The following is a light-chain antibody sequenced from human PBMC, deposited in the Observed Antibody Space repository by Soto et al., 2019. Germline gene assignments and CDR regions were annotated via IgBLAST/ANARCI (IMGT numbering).Light chain of an antibody. CDR1: QTISSW. CDR2: KAS. J-gene: IGKJ1*01. Sequence: DIQMTQSPSTLSGSVGDRVTITCRASQTISSWLAWYQQKPGKAPKLLIYKASTLKSGVPSRFSGSGSGTEFTLTISSLQPDDFASYDCQHFNRYSEAFGKGTKVELE. V-gene: IGKV1-5*03. CDR3: QHFNRYSEA.